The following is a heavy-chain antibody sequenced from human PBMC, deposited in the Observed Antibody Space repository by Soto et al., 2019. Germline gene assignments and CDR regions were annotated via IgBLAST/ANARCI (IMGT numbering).Heavy chain of an antibody. Sequence: ASETLSLTCTVSGGSISSGDYYWNWIRQPPGKGLEWIGYIYYSDSPYYNPSLKSRVTISLDTSKNQFSLSLNSVTAADTAVYYCARSSIEPRIFIYPIDSWGQGTLVTVSS. J-gene: IGHJ4*02. CDR3: ARSSIEPRIFIYPIDS. CDR1: GGSISSGDYY. CDR2: IYYSDSP. V-gene: IGHV4-30-4*01. D-gene: IGHD6-6*01.